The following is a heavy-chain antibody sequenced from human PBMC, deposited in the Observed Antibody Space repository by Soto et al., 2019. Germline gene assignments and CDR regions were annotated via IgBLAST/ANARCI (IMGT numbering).Heavy chain of an antibody. J-gene: IGHJ6*02. CDR3: TKSRRSVLMVYGFGGMDV. Sequence: SLRLSCAASGFSVSDYAMSWVRQAPGKGLEWVSSISGSGDGTYYGDSVKGRFTLSRDTSQKTLYLQMNNLRGEDTAVYFCTKSRRSVLMVYGFGGMDVWGRGATVTVSS. CDR1: GFSVSDYA. D-gene: IGHD2-8*01. V-gene: IGHV3-23*01. CDR2: ISGSGDGT.